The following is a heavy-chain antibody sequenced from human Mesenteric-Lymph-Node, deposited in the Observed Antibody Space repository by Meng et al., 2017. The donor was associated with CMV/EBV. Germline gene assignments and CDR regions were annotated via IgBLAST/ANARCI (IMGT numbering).Heavy chain of an antibody. CDR1: GFTFSSYA. CDR2: ISSSGSTI. V-gene: IGHV3-48*04. D-gene: IGHD4-11*01. Sequence: GESLKISCAASGFTFSSYAMHWVRQAPGKGLEWVSYISSSGSTIYYADSVKGRFTISRDNAKNSLYLQMNSLRAEDTAVYYCARYSNYVARNYYYGMDVWGQGTTVTVSS. J-gene: IGHJ6*02. CDR3: ARYSNYVARNYYYGMDV.